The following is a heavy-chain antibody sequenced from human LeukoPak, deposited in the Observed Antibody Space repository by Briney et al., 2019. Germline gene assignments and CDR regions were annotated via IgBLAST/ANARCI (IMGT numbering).Heavy chain of an antibody. CDR1: GYTFTSYG. Sequence: ASVKVSCKASGYTFTSYGISWVRQAPGQGLEWMGWISAYNGNTNYAQKLQGRVTMTTDTSTSTAYMELWSLRSDDTAVYYCAREVAAAGISYYYYGMDVWGQGTTVTVSS. CDR3: AREVAAAGISYYYYGMDV. CDR2: ISAYNGNT. J-gene: IGHJ6*02. D-gene: IGHD6-13*01. V-gene: IGHV1-18*01.